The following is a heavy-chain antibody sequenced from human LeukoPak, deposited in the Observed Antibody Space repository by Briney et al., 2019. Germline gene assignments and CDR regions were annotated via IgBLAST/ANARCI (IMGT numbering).Heavy chain of an antibody. J-gene: IGHJ4*02. CDR3: AKRRYYYDSSGSDYHFDY. CDR2: ISGSGGST. Sequence: GGSLRLSCAASGFTFTTYWMHWVRQAPGKGLEWVSAISGSGGSTYYADSVKGRFTISRDNSKNTLYLQMNSLRAEDTAVYYCAKRRYYYDSSGSDYHFDYWGQGTLVTVSS. D-gene: IGHD3-22*01. CDR1: GFTFTTYW. V-gene: IGHV3-23*01.